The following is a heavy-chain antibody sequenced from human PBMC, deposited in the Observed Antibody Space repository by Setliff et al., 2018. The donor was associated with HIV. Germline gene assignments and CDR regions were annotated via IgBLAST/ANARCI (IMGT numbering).Heavy chain of an antibody. CDR3: VRWGLPYGIDA. Sequence: PGWSLRLSCAASGFTFSTFWMGWVRQAPGKGREWVAHIKPDGSSKKYVDSVKGRFTISRDNAKDSLYLQMHSLRAEDTAVYYCVRWGLPYGIDAWGQGTLVTVSS. V-gene: IGHV3-7*01. CDR2: IKPDGSSK. D-gene: IGHD3-16*01. CDR1: GFTFSTFW. J-gene: IGHJ4*02.